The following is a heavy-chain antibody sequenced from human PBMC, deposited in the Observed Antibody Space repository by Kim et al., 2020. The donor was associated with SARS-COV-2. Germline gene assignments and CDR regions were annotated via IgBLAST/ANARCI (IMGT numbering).Heavy chain of an antibody. Sequence: SETLSLTCTVSGGSISSSSYYWGWIRQPPGKGLEWIGSIYYSGSTYYNPSLKSRVTISVDTSKNQFSLKLSSVTAADTAVYYCARENVQQLVLGLYSSGCFDYWGQGTLVTVSS. CDR3: ARENVQQLVLGLYSSGCFDY. V-gene: IGHV4-39*02. D-gene: IGHD6-19*01. CDR2: IYYSGST. J-gene: IGHJ4*02. CDR1: GGSISSSSYY.